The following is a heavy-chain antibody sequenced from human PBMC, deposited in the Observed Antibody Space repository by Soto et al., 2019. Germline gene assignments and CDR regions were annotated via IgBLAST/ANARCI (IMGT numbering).Heavy chain of an antibody. CDR3: AKPTVTFDY. CDR1: GFAFSSYA. J-gene: IGHJ4*02. Sequence: EVQLLESGGGLVQPGGSLRLSSAAYGFAFSSYAMSWIREAPGKGLEWVSAISGSGGSTYYADSVKGRFTISRDNSKNTLYLQMNSLRAEDTAVYYCAKPTVTFDYWGQGTLVTVSS. V-gene: IGHV3-23*01. D-gene: IGHD4-17*01. CDR2: ISGSGGST.